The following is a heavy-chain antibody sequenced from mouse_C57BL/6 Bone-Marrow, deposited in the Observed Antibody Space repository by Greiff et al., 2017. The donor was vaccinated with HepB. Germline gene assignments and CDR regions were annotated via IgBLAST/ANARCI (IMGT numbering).Heavy chain of an antibody. Sequence: EVQLVESGGGLVQPKGSLKLSCAASGFSFNTYAMNWVRQAPGKGLEWVARIRSKSNNYATYYADTVKDRFTISRDDSESMLYLQMNNLKTEETAMYFSVRHPPIYIGYYTWYFEVWGTETTGTPSS. CDR2: IRSKSNNYAT. CDR1: GFSFNTYA. V-gene: IGHV10-1*01. D-gene: IGHD2-3*01. J-gene: IGHJ1*03. CDR3: VRHPPIYIGYYTWYFEV.